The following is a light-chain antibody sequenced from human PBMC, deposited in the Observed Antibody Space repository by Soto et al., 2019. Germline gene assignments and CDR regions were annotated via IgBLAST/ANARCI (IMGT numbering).Light chain of an antibody. J-gene: IGLJ3*02. V-gene: IGLV2-14*01. CDR2: EVN. CDR3: LSYTRANTRV. Sequence: QSVLTQPASVSASPGQSITISCTGTSSDVGGYKFVSWYQHHPGKAPKLMIYEVNNRPSGVSNRFSGSKSGNTASLTISGLQPEDEADDYCLSYTRANTRVFGGGTKLAVL. CDR1: SSDVGGYKF.